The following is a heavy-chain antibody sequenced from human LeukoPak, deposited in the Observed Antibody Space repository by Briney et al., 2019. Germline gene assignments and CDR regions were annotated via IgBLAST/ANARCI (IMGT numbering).Heavy chain of an antibody. V-gene: IGHV3-74*01. D-gene: IGHD3-10*01. CDR3: AGPWGESHYYGSGTFDH. CDR1: GFNISNYW. Sequence: GGSLRLSCAASGFNISNYWMHWVRQVPGKGLVWVSRINSDGRSISYADSVKGRFTISRDNAKNTLYLQMNSLRAEDTAVYYCAGPWGESHYYGSGTFDHWGQGTLVTVSS. CDR2: INSDGRSI. J-gene: IGHJ5*02.